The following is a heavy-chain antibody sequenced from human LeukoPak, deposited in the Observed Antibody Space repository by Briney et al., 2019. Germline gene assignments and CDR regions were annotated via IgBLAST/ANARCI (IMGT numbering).Heavy chain of an antibody. CDR1: GFTFSRYT. CDR3: ARDAYCSTTSCKEYFDL. D-gene: IGHD2-2*01. J-gene: IGHJ2*01. V-gene: IGHV3-21*01. CDR2: ISSRSSYI. Sequence: GGSLRLSCAASGFTFSRYTMNWVRQAPGKGLEWVSSISSRSSYIYYADSVKGRFTISRDNAKNSLYLQMNSLRAEDTAVYYCARDAYCSTTSCKEYFDLWGRGTLVIVSS.